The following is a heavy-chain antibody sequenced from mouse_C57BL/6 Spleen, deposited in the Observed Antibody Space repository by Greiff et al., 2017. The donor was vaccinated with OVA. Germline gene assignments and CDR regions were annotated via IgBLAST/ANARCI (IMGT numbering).Heavy chain of an antibody. CDR1: GFTFSSYG. Sequence: VQLKESGGDLVKPGGSLKLSCAASGFTFSSYGMSWVRQTPDKRLEWVATISSGGSYTYYPDSVKGRFTISRDNAKNTLYLQMSSLKSEDTAMYYCARIYDYDEGAWFAYWGQGTLVTVSA. CDR3: ARIYDYDEGAWFAY. V-gene: IGHV5-6*01. J-gene: IGHJ3*01. CDR2: ISSGGSYT. D-gene: IGHD2-4*01.